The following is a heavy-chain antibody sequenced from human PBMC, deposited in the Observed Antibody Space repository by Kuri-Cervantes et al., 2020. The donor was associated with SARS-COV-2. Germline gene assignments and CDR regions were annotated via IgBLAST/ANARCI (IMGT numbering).Heavy chain of an antibody. D-gene: IGHD5-12*01. CDR2: INAGNGNT. CDR3: ASEGLDIVATDDPYYYYGMDV. Sequence: ASVKVSCKASGYTFTSYAMHWVRQAPGQRLEWMGWINAGNGNTKYSQKFQGRVTITRDTSASTAYMELSSLRPEDTAVYYCASEGLDIVATDDPYYYYGMDVWGQGTTVTVSS. J-gene: IGHJ6*02. CDR1: GYTFTSYA. V-gene: IGHV1-3*01.